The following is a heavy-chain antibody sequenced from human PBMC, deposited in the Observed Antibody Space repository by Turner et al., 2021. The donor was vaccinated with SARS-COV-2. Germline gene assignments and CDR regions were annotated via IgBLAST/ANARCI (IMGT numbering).Heavy chain of an antibody. J-gene: IGHJ4*02. CDR1: GDSISSKS. V-gene: IGHV4-34*10. CDR3: ARSGWSLWYFDY. Sequence: QVQLQESGPGLVRPSETLSLTCTVSGDSISSKSWSWIRQSPGRGLEWIGEINHGESTNYNPSLKSRVTISVDTSKNQFSLKLSSVTAADTAVYYCARSGWSLWYFDYWGQGTLVTVSS. CDR2: INHGEST. D-gene: IGHD6-19*01.